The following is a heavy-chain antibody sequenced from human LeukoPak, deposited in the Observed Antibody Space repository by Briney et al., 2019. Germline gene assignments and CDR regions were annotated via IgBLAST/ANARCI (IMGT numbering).Heavy chain of an antibody. CDR1: DDFISSTNYF. Sequence: PSETLSLTCTVSDDFISSTNYFWGWIRQPPGKGLDWIGSIYYSGSTYYNPSLKSRVTISIDTSKNQFSLNLNSVTAADTALYSCARHYLGGNYPDYFNHWGQGTLVTVSS. CDR3: ARHYLGGNYPDYFNH. D-gene: IGHD1-26*01. J-gene: IGHJ4*02. CDR2: IYYSGST. V-gene: IGHV4-39*01.